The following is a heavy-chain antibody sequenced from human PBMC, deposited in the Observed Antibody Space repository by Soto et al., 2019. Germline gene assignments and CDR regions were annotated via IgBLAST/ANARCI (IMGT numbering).Heavy chain of an antibody. Sequence: GGSLRLSCAASGFTFSSYGLHWVRQAPGKGLEWVAAISNSGSNIYYADSVKGRFTISRDNAKNSLYLQMNSLRAEDTAVYYCARLEGYVWGSYRKGYFDYWGQGTLVTVSS. CDR3: ARLEGYVWGSYRKGYFDY. CDR2: ISNSGSNI. J-gene: IGHJ4*02. CDR1: GFTFSSYG. V-gene: IGHV3-21*01. D-gene: IGHD3-16*02.